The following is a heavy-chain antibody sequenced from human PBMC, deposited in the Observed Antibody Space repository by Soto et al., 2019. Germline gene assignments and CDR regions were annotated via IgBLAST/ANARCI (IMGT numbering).Heavy chain of an antibody. V-gene: IGHV1-3*01. CDR3: AREVVVVVAATDNYYYYYGMDV. J-gene: IGHJ6*02. D-gene: IGHD2-15*01. CDR1: GYRFSSYA. CDR2: INVGNGNT. Sequence: ASVKVSCKASGYRFSSYAIQWVRQAPGQRLEWMGWINVGNGNTKYSQKFQGWVTMTRDTSISTAYMELSRLRSDDTAEYYCAREVVVVVAATDNYYYYYGMDVWGQGTTVTVSS.